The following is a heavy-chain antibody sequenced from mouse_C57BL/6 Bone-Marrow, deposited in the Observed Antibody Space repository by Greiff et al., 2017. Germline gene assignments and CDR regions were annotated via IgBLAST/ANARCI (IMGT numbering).Heavy chain of an antibody. CDR3: AIADYYGSSSFAY. V-gene: IGHV1-55*01. J-gene: IGHJ3*01. CDR2: IYPGSGST. D-gene: IGHD1-1*01. Sequence: QVQLQQPGAELVKPGASVKMSCKASGYTFTSYWITWVKQRPGQGLEWIGDIYPGSGSTNYNEKFKSKATLTVDTSSSTAYMQLSSLTSEDSAVYYCAIADYYGSSSFAYWGQGTLVTVSA. CDR1: GYTFTSYW.